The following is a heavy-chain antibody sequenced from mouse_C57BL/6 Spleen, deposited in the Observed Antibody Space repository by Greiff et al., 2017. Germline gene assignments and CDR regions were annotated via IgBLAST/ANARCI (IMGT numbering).Heavy chain of an antibody. V-gene: IGHV1-50*01. J-gene: IGHJ4*01. CDR1: GYTFTSYW. CDR3: ASGYYYGSSYRYAMDY. D-gene: IGHD1-1*01. Sequence: VQLQQSGAELVKPGASVKLSCKASGYTFTSYWMQWVKQRPGQGLEWIGEIDPSDSYTNYNQKFKGKATLTVDTSSSTAYMQLSSLTSEDSAVYYCASGYYYGSSYRYAMDYWGQGTSVTVSS. CDR2: IDPSDSYT.